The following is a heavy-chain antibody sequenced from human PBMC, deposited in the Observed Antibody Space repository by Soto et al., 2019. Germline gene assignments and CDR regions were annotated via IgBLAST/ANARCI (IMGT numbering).Heavy chain of an antibody. CDR1: GGSFSGYY. J-gene: IGHJ4*02. CDR2: INHSGST. Sequence: SETLSLTCAVYGGSFSGYYWSWIRQPPGKGLEWIGEINHSGSTNYNPSLKSRVTISVDTSKNQFSLKLSSVTAADTAVYYCARRKTPRYFDYWGQGTLVTVSS. V-gene: IGHV4-34*01. CDR3: ARRKTPRYFDY. D-gene: IGHD2-15*01.